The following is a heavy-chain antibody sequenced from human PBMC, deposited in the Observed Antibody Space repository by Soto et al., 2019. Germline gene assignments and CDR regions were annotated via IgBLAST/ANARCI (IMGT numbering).Heavy chain of an antibody. V-gene: IGHV4-30-4*01. J-gene: IGHJ5*02. D-gene: IGHD1-26*01. CDR1: GASVSSSAYY. Sequence: SSETLSLTCTVSGASVSSSAYYWSWVRRPPGRDLEWIGYIYYNGNTYYNPSLRSRASFSLDTSKNQFSLKLSSVTAADSAVYYCASSSQPLVYFAPWGQGALVTVSS. CDR3: ASSSQPLVYFAP. CDR2: IYYNGNT.